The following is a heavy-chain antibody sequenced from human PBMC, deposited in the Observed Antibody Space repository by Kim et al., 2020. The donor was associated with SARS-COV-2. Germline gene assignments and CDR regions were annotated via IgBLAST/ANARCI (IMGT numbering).Heavy chain of an antibody. Sequence: SETLSLTCAVYGGSFSGYYWSWIRQPPGKGLEWIGEINHSGSTNYNPSLKSRVTISVDTSKNQFSLKLSSVTAADTAVYYCARGAGCSGGSYYFDYWGQGTLVTVSS. CDR2: INHSGST. CDR1: GGSFSGYY. D-gene: IGHD2-15*01. CDR3: ARGAGCSGGSYYFDY. J-gene: IGHJ4*02. V-gene: IGHV4-34*01.